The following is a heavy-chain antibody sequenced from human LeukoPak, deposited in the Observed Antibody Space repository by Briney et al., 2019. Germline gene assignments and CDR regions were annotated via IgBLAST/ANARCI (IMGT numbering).Heavy chain of an antibody. V-gene: IGHV4-4*02. CDR1: GGSISSSNW. D-gene: IGHD6-19*01. CDR2: IYHSGST. CDR3: ARGTGSSGWPYKGKYYFDY. J-gene: IGHJ4*02. Sequence: SETLSLTCAVSGGSISSSNWWSWVRQPPGKGLEWIGEIYHSGSTNYNPSLKSRVTISVDKSKNQFSLKLSSVTAADTAVYYCARGTGSSGWPYKGKYYFDYWGEGTLVTVSS.